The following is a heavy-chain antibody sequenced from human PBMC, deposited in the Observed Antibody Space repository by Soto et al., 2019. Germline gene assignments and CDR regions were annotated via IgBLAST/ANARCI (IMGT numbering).Heavy chain of an antibody. CDR3: AREPGWFGEFNYYYNGVDV. J-gene: IGHJ6*02. CDR1: GASISSGNFY. Sequence: QVQLQESGPGLVKPSQTLSLTCTVSGASISSGNFYWTWIRQPPGKGLEWIGYIFYSGTTYYNPSLQSRATISIDTSKNQFSLKLNSVTAADTAVYYCAREPGWFGEFNYYYNGVDVWGQGTTVTVSS. V-gene: IGHV4-30-4*01. CDR2: IFYSGTT. D-gene: IGHD3-10*01.